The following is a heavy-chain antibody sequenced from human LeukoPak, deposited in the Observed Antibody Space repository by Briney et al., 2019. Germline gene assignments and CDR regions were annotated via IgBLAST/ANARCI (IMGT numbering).Heavy chain of an antibody. V-gene: IGHV4-34*01. J-gene: IGHJ4*02. CDR3: ATSVGGTLFDN. Sequence: PSETLSLTCGVYGGSFSGYYWSWIRQPPGKGLEWIGEVHHSGSTIYNPSLKSRVTISVDTSKNQFSLKLSSVTAADTAVYYCATSVGGTLFDNWGQGTLVSVSS. CDR1: GGSFSGYY. CDR2: VHHSGST. D-gene: IGHD1-26*01.